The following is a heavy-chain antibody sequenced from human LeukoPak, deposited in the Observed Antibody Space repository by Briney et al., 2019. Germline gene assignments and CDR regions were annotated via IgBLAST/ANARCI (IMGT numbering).Heavy chain of an antibody. J-gene: IGHJ3*02. CDR3: AKGRQEWWTFDALDI. D-gene: IGHD2-8*01. CDR2: ISFDGSKK. V-gene: IGHV3-30*18. Sequence: QSGGSLRLSCAASGXTFSSYGMHWVRQAPGKGLEWVALISFDGSKKYLADSVKGRFTISRDNSKNTLYLQMNSLIPDDTAVYYCAKGRQEWWTFDALDIWGQETMVTVSS. CDR1: GXTFSSYG.